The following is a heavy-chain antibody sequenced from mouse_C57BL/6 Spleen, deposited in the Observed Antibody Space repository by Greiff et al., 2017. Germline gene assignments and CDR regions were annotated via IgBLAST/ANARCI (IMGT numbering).Heavy chain of an antibody. Sequence: EVQLVESGGGLVKPGGSLKLSCAASGFTFSDYGMHWVRQAPEKGLEWVAYISSGSSTIYYADTVKGRFTISRDNAKNTLFLQMTSLGSEDTAMXYCAGRSNYVRGTLDYWGKGTTLTVSS. J-gene: IGHJ2*01. CDR3: AGRSNYVRGTLDY. CDR1: GFTFSDYG. CDR2: ISSGSSTI. D-gene: IGHD2-5*01. V-gene: IGHV5-17*01.